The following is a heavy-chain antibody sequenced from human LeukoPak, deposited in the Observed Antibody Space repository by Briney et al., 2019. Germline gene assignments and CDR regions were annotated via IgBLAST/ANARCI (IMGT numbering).Heavy chain of an antibody. CDR1: GFTFSSFE. Sequence: GGSLRLSCAASGFTFSSFEMSWVRQAPGKGLEWVSYISNYGTTIYYADSVKGRFTISRDNAKNSLYLQMNSLRAEGTAVYYCARDQGNDWSFDYCGQGTLVTVSS. J-gene: IGHJ4*02. D-gene: IGHD3-9*01. CDR3: ARDQGNDWSFDY. V-gene: IGHV3-48*03. CDR2: ISNYGTTI.